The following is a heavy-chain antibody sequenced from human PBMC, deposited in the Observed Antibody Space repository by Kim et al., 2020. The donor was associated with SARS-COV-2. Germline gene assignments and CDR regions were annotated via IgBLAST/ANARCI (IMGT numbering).Heavy chain of an antibody. Sequence: DSVKGRFTISRDNDKNTLYLQMNSLRAEDTAVYYCARDPVDLDGQHYFDYWGQGTLVTVSS. CDR3: ARDPVDLDGQHYFDY. D-gene: IGHD5-12*01. V-gene: IGHV3-74*01. J-gene: IGHJ4*02.